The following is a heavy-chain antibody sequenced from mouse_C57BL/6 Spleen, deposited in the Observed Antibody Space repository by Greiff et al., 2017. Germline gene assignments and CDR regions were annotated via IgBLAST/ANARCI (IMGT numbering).Heavy chain of an antibody. Sequence: QVQLQQPGAELVMPGASVKLSCKASGHTFTSYWMHWVKQRPGQGLEWIGEIDPSDSYTNYNQKFKGKSTLTVDKSSSTAYMQLSSLTSEDSAVYYYARSGEYGKGFIIAMDYWGQGTSVTVSS. CDR1: GHTFTSYW. CDR3: ARSGEYGKGFIIAMDY. J-gene: IGHJ4*01. V-gene: IGHV1-69*01. CDR2: IDPSDSYT. D-gene: IGHD1-2*01.